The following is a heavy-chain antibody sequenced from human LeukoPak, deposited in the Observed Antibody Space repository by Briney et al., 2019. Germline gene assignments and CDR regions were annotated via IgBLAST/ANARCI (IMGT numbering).Heavy chain of an antibody. Sequence: SETLSLSCNVLGYSISSAYSWGWIRQPPGKGLEWIGSLYHGGSTYYNPSLKSRVTISVDTSKNQFSLKLSSVTAADTAVYYCARDRVGGATAFDYWGQGTLVTVSS. V-gene: IGHV4-38-2*02. D-gene: IGHD1-26*01. CDR2: LYHGGST. CDR3: ARDRVGGATAFDY. CDR1: GYSISSAYS. J-gene: IGHJ4*02.